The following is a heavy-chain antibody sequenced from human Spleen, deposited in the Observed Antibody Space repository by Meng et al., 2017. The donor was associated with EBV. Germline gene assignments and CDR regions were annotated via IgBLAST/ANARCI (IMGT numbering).Heavy chain of an antibody. Sequence: QLVQSGAEVKQPGASVKVSCKASGFTFTGYVISWVRQAPGQGLEWMGWITVYSGDTNYAQNFQDRVTMTTDTSTNTAYLELRSLRSDDTAVYYCARDYGSFTDSWGQGTLVTVSS. D-gene: IGHD3-10*01. CDR3: ARDYGSFTDS. J-gene: IGHJ4*02. CDR1: GFTFTGYV. CDR2: ITVYSGDT. V-gene: IGHV1-18*01.